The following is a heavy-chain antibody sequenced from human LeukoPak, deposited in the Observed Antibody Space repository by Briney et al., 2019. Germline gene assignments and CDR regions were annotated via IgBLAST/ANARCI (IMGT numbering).Heavy chain of an antibody. J-gene: IGHJ5*02. CDR2: INAGNGNT. CDR1: GYTFTSYA. D-gene: IGHD2-21*02. V-gene: IGHV1-3*01. Sequence: GASVKVSCKASGYTFTSYAMHWVRQAPGQRLEWMGWINAGNGNTNYAQKLQGRVTMTTDTSTSTAYMELRSLRSDDTAVYYCARVAVVTAILNWFDPWGQGTLVTVSS. CDR3: ARVAVVTAILNWFDP.